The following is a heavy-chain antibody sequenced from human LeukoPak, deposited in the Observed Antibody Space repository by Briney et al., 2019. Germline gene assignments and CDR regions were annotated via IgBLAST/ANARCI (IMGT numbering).Heavy chain of an antibody. CDR1: GASISGSGYY. Sequence: SETLSLTCTVSGASISGSGYYWGWIRQPPGKGLEWIGNIYDSGSTYYNASLQSRVTISIDTSKNQFSLRLSSVTAADTAMYYCARLAPFDCSSTSCYPSGFDYWGQGTLVTVSS. D-gene: IGHD2-2*01. J-gene: IGHJ4*02. V-gene: IGHV4-39*01. CDR2: IYDSGST. CDR3: ARLAPFDCSSTSCYPSGFDY.